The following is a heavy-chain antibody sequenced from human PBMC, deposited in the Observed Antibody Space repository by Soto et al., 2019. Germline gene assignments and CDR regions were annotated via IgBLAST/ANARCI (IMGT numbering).Heavy chain of an antibody. V-gene: IGHV1-18*01. CDR1: GYTFTSYG. Sequence: QVQLVQSEAELKKPGASVKVSCKASGYTFTSYGISWVRQAPGQGLEWMGWISAYNGNTNYAQKLQGRVTMTTDTSTSTAYMELRSLRSDDTAVYYCARERTEPRYNWNSIFDYWGQGTLVTVSS. J-gene: IGHJ4*02. CDR2: ISAYNGNT. D-gene: IGHD1-7*01. CDR3: ARERTEPRYNWNSIFDY.